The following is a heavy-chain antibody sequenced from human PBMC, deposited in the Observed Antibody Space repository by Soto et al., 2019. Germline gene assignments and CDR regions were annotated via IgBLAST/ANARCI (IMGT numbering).Heavy chain of an antibody. CDR1: GFTFSSYG. CDR2: IWYDGSNK. V-gene: IGHV3-33*01. CDR3: ARDRSSGWYSDAFDI. D-gene: IGHD6-19*01. Sequence: QVQLVESGGGVVQPGRSLRLSCAASGFTFSSYGMHWVRQAPGKGLEWVAVIWYDGSNKYYADSVKGRFTISRDNSKNTLYLQMNSLRAEDTAVYYCARDRSSGWYSDAFDIWGQGTMVTVSS. J-gene: IGHJ3*02.